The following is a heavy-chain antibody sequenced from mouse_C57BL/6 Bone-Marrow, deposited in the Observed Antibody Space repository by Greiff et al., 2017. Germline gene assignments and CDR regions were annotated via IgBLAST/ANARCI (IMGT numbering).Heavy chain of an antibody. CDR3: ARILRGMDY. CDR1: GYAFTNYL. J-gene: IGHJ4*01. CDR2: IHPASGGT. D-gene: IGHD1-1*01. Sequence: QVQLQQPGAELVRPGTSVKVSCKASGYAFTNYLIEWVKQRPGQGLEWIGVIHPASGGTNYNEKFKGKATLTADKSSSTAYMQLSSLTSEDSAVYCGARILRGMDYWGQGTSVTVTS. V-gene: IGHV1-54*01.